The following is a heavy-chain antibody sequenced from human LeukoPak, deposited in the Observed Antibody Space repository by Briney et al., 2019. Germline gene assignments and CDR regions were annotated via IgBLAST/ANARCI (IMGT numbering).Heavy chain of an antibody. CDR1: GITLSSHD. Sequence: GGSLRLSCPASGITLSSHDMHWVRQTTGKGLEWVSGIGTAGDPYYLDSVKGRFTISRENAKNSLYLQMNSLRAGDTAVYYCARSSTLWGAFDIWGEGTMVTVSS. V-gene: IGHV3-13*05. D-gene: IGHD2-21*01. CDR2: IGTAGDP. CDR3: ARSSTLWGAFDI. J-gene: IGHJ3*02.